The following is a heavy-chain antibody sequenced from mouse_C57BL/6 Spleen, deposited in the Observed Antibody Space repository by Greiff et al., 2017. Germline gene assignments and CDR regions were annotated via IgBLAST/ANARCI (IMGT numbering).Heavy chain of an antibody. V-gene: IGHV5-17*01. CDR1: GFTFSDYG. Sequence: EVKLMESGGGLVKPGGSLKLSCAASGFTFSDYGMHWVRQAPEKGLEWVAYISSGSSTIYYADTVKGRFTISRDNAKNTLFLQMTSLRSEDTAMYYCAREDYDGNYYAMDYWGQGTSVTVSS. CDR3: AREDYDGNYYAMDY. D-gene: IGHD2-4*01. J-gene: IGHJ4*01. CDR2: ISSGSSTI.